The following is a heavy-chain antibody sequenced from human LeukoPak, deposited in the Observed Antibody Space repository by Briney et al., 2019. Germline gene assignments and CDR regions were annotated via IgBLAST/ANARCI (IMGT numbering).Heavy chain of an antibody. J-gene: IGHJ4*02. CDR3: ARDPIVGDTGGGDY. CDR1: GFTFSTYW. Sequence: GGSLRLSCAASGFTFSTYWMHWVRQAPGKGLEWVSNINGDGSIENYVHSVRGRFSIFRDNAKDALYLQMNSLRVDDTAIYYCARDPIVGDTGGGDYWGQGTQVTVSS. D-gene: IGHD1-26*01. CDR2: INGDGSIE. V-gene: IGHV3-7*01.